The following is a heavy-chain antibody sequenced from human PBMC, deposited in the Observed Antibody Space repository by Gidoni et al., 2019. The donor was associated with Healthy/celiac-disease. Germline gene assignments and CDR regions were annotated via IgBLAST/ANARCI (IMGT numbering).Heavy chain of an antibody. J-gene: IGHJ2*01. CDR3: AYIAARPYWYFDL. CDR2: INPSGGST. V-gene: IGHV1-46*03. CDR1: GYTFTSYY. Sequence: QVQLVQSGAEVKKPGASVKVSCKASGYTFTSYYMHWVRQAPGQGLEWMGIINPSGGSTSYAQKFQGRVTMTRDTSTSTVYMELSSLRSEDTAVYYCAYIAARPYWYFDLWGRGTLVTVSS. D-gene: IGHD6-6*01.